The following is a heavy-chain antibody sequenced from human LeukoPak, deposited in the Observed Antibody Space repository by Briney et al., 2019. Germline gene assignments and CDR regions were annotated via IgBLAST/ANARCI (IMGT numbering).Heavy chain of an antibody. V-gene: IGHV4-34*01. CDR2: INHSGST. D-gene: IGHD3-3*01. CDR3: ARAAGYYDFWSGYYNWFDP. CDR1: GGSFSGYY. J-gene: IGHJ5*02. Sequence: PSEALSLTCAVYGGSFSGYYWSWIRQPPGKGLEWIGEINHSGSTNYNPSLKSRVTISVDTSKNQFSLKLSSVTAADTAVYYCARAAGYYDFWSGYYNWFDPWGRGTLVTVSS.